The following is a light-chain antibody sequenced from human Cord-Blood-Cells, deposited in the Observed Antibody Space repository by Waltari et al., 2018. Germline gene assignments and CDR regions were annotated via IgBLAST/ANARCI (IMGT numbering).Light chain of an antibody. Sequence: QSALTQPPSASGSPGQSVTIPCTGTSTDSGGSNYVSWYQQHPGKAPKLMIYEVSKRPSGVTDRFSGSKSGNTASLTVSGLQAEDEADYYCSSYAGSNNLVFGGGTKLTVL. CDR1: STDSGGSNY. J-gene: IGLJ3*02. CDR2: EVS. CDR3: SSYAGSNNLV. V-gene: IGLV2-8*01.